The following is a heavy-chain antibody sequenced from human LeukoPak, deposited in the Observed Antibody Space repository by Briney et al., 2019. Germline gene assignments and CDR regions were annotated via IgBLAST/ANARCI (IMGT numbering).Heavy chain of an antibody. J-gene: IGHJ3*02. CDR1: GLTFSSYA. Sequence: GGSLRLSCAASGLTFSSYATSWVRQAPGKGLEWVSAISGSGAGTYYADSVKGRFTISRDNSKNTLYLQMNSLRAEDTAVYYCATKDAFDIWGQGTMVTVSS. CDR3: ATKDAFDI. V-gene: IGHV3-23*01. CDR2: ISGSGAGT.